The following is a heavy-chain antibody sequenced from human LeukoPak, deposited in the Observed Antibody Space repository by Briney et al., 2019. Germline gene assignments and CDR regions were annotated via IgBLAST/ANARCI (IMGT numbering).Heavy chain of an antibody. Sequence: SETLSLTCTVSGGSISSYYWSWIRQPPGKGLEWIGYIYYSGSTNYNPSLKSRVTISVDTSKNQFSLKLSSVTVADTAVYYCAATDYSNHIVYWGQGTLVTVSS. CDR3: AATDYSNHIVY. D-gene: IGHD4-4*01. J-gene: IGHJ4*02. V-gene: IGHV4-59*08. CDR1: GGSISSYY. CDR2: IYYSGST.